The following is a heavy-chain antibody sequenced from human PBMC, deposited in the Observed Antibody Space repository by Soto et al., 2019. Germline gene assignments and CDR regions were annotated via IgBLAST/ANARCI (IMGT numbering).Heavy chain of an antibody. Sequence: GGSLRLSCAASGFTFSSYWLHWVRQVPGKGLVWVSRINSDGSGTTYADSVKGRFTISRDNAKNTLYLQMNSLRAEDTAVYYCARDGFGECPIDYWGQGTLVTVSS. V-gene: IGHV3-74*01. CDR3: ARDGFGECPIDY. J-gene: IGHJ4*02. CDR2: INSDGSGT. D-gene: IGHD3-10*01. CDR1: GFTFSSYW.